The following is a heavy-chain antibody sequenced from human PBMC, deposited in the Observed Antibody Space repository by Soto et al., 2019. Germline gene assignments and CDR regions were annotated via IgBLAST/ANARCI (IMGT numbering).Heavy chain of an antibody. D-gene: IGHD5-18*01. CDR1: GGSINTYY. J-gene: IGHJ4*02. CDR3: ARGYHGYSYANFAY. CDR2: IYYNGNT. Sequence: SETLSLTCTVSGGSINTYYWNWIRQPPGKGLEWIAYIYYNGNTDSNPSLEGRVTISLDTPKNQLSLELSSVTAADTAVYYCARGYHGYSYANFAYCGQGILVTVSS. V-gene: IGHV4-59*01.